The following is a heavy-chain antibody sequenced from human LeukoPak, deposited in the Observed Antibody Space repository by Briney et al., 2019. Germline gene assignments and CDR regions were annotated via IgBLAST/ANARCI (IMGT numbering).Heavy chain of an antibody. J-gene: IGHJ4*02. CDR3: ARDSVYGSGSLEN. V-gene: IGHV4-59*01. Sequence: SETLSLTCTVSGGSISSYYWSWIRQPPGKGLEWIGYIYYSGSTNYNPSLKSRVTISVDTSKNQFSLKLSSVTAADTAVYYCARDSVYGSGSLENWGQGTLVTVSS. CDR1: GGSISSYY. CDR2: IYYSGST. D-gene: IGHD3-10*01.